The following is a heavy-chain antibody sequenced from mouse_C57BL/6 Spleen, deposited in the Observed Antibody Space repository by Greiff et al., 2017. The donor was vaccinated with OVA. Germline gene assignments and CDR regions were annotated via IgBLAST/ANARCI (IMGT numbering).Heavy chain of an antibody. D-gene: IGHD2-1*01. J-gene: IGHJ2*01. Sequence: EVQLQQSGPELVKPGASVKISCKASGYSFTGYYMNWVKQSPEKSLEWIGEINPSTGGTTYNQKFKAKATLTVDKSSSTAYMQLKSLTSEDSAVYYCARKSYGNYEYYFDYWGQGTTLTVSS. V-gene: IGHV1-42*01. CDR3: ARKSYGNYEYYFDY. CDR1: GYSFTGYY. CDR2: INPSTGGT.